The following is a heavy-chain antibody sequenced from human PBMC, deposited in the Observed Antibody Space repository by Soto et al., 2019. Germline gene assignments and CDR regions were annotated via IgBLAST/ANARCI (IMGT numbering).Heavy chain of an antibody. J-gene: IGHJ4*02. Sequence: PVGSLRLSCAASGFTFTTYAMSWVRRAPGKGLEWVSAISGGARLPNYADSVRGRFAISTDDSQNTLYLQMNRLRAHDTAVYYCARAERGYGDYFYRGQGVQVTVSS. V-gene: IGHV3-23*01. CDR2: ISGGARLP. D-gene: IGHD4-17*01. CDR3: ARAERGYGDYFY. CDR1: GFTFTTYA.